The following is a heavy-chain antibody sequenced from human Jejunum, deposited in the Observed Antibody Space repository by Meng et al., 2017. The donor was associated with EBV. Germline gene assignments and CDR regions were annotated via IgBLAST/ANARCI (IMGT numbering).Heavy chain of an antibody. D-gene: IGHD2/OR15-2a*01. Sequence: EARALGCGCGLVSSVRYLTASCAASGFTFTTEAMCWVRQAPGKGLEWVSVITGSGGSTSYAASVTGRFTISRDSSNNTLYLQMNSLRAEDTAVYYCAKLVRDWGQGTLVTVSS. CDR3: AKLVRD. V-gene: IGHV3-23*01. J-gene: IGHJ4*02. CDR1: GFTFTTEA. CDR2: ITGSGGST.